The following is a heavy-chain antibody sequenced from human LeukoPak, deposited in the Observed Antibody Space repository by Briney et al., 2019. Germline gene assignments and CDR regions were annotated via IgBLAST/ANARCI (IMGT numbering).Heavy chain of an antibody. Sequence: ASVKVSCKASVGTFSSYAISWVRQAPGQGLEWMGGIIPIFGTANYAQKFQGGVTTTADESTSTAYMELSSLRSEDTAVYYCARDSSTNDYGGITNWFDPWGQGTLVTVSS. CDR1: VGTFSSYA. CDR3: ARDSSTNDYGGITNWFDP. D-gene: IGHD4-23*01. V-gene: IGHV1-69*13. CDR2: IIPIFGTA. J-gene: IGHJ5*02.